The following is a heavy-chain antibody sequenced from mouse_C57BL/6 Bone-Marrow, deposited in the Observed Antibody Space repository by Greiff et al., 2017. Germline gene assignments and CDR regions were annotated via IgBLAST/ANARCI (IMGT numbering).Heavy chain of an antibody. J-gene: IGHJ2*01. CDR1: GYTFTSYW. CDR3: ARYYGFDLDY. Sequence: QVQLQQPGAELVMPGASVKLSCKASGYTFTSYWMHWVKQRPGQGLEWIGEIDPSDSYTNYNQKFKGKSTLTVDKSSSTAYMRLSSLTSEDSAVYYCARYYGFDLDYWGQGTTLTVSS. V-gene: IGHV1-69*01. CDR2: IDPSDSYT. D-gene: IGHD2-2*01.